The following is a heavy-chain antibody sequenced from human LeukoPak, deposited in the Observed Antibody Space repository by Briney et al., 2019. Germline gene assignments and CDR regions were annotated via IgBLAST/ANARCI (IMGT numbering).Heavy chain of an antibody. CDR2: IYPGDSDT. CDR3: ARRSYGGKDFDY. J-gene: IGHJ4*02. V-gene: IGHV5-51*01. D-gene: IGHD4-23*01. Sequence: GESLKISCQGSGYIFTSYGITWVRQMPGKGLEWMGIIYPGDSDTKYSPSFQGQVTISADKSISTAYLQWSSLKASDTAMYYCARRSYGGKDFDYWGQGTLVTVSS. CDR1: GYIFTSYG.